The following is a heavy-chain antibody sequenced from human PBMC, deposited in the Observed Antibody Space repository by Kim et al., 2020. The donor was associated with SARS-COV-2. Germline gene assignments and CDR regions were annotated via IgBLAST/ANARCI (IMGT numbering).Heavy chain of an antibody. J-gene: IGHJ4*02. D-gene: IGHD1-20*01. Sequence: SPSLTRRLPISVDTSKNQFSLKLSSVTAADTAVYYCARYNVPSRSYYFDFWGQGSLVTVSS. CDR3: ARYNVPSRSYYFDF. V-gene: IGHV4-34*01.